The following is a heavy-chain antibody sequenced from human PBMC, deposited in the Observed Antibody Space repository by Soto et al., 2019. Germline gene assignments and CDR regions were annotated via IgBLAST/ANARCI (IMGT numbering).Heavy chain of an antibody. D-gene: IGHD3-22*01. CDR3: AKSPGMYYYDSSGYYHYDY. Sequence: GGSLRLSCAASGFTFSIDAMSWVRQAPGKGLEWVSAISGSGVSTYYADSVKGRFTISRDNSKNTLYLQMNSLRAEDTAVYYCAKSPGMYYYDSSGYYHYDYWGQGTLVTVSS. J-gene: IGHJ4*02. V-gene: IGHV3-23*01. CDR1: GFTFSIDA. CDR2: ISGSGVST.